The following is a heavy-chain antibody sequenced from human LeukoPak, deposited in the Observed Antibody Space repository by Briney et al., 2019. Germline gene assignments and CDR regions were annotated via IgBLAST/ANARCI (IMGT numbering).Heavy chain of an antibody. J-gene: IGHJ4*02. CDR1: GFTFSSYA. CDR3: AKDLGIVGATMDFDY. D-gene: IGHD1-26*01. CDR2: ISGSGGST. V-gene: IGHV3-23*01. Sequence: GGSLRLSCAASGFTFSSYAMSWVRQAPGKGLEWVSAISGSGGSTYYADSVKGRFTISRDNSKNTLYLQMNSLRAEDTAVYYCAKDLGIVGATMDFDYWGQGTLVTVSS.